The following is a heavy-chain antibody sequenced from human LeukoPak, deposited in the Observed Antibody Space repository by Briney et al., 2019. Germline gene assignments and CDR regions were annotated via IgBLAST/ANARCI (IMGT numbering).Heavy chain of an antibody. J-gene: IGHJ6*03. CDR1: GFTFSSYG. V-gene: IGHV3-23*01. D-gene: IGHD1-1*01. Sequence: GGTLRLSCAASGFTFSSYGMSWVRQAPGKGLEWVSAISGSGGSTYYADSVKGRFTISRDNSKNTLYLQMNSLRAEDTAVYYCAKLEITDGYHYYYMDVWGKGTTVTVSS. CDR2: ISGSGGST. CDR3: AKLEITDGYHYYYMDV.